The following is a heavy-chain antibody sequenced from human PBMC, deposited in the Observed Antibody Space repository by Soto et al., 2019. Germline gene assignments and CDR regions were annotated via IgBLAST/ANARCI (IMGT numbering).Heavy chain of an antibody. CDR2: ISSSGSTI. CDR3: ARCSDYDWFDP. CDR1: GFTFSSYE. J-gene: IGHJ5*02. D-gene: IGHD4-17*01. Sequence: VGSLRLSGAASGFTFSSYEMNWVRQAPGKGLEWVSYISSSGSTIYYADSVKGRFTISRDNAKNSLYLQMYSLRAEDTAVYYCARCSDYDWFDPWGQGTLVTVSS. V-gene: IGHV3-48*03.